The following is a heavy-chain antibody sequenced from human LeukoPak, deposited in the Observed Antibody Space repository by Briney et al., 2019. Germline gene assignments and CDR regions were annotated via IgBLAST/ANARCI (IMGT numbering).Heavy chain of an antibody. CDR2: MSSNGGAT. CDR3: ARGVSSWYKDPFDY. Sequence: GGSLRLSCSASGFTFSIYAMHWVRQAPGKGLEYVSAMSSNGGATYYADTLKGRFTISRDNSKNTLYLQMNSLRAEDTAVYYCARGVSSWYKDPFDYWGQGTLVTVSS. CDR1: GFTFSIYA. D-gene: IGHD6-13*01. J-gene: IGHJ4*02. V-gene: IGHV3-64*04.